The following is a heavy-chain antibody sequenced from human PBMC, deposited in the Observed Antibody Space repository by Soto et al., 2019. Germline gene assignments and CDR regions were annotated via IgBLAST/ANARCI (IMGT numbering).Heavy chain of an antibody. CDR3: ARDYDFWSGPNGDV. Sequence: SETLSLTCAVYGGSFSGYYWSWIRQPPGKGLEWIGEINHSGSTNYNPSLKSRDTISVDTSKNQFSLKLSSVTAADTAVYYCARDYDFWSGPNGDVWGQGTTVTVSS. J-gene: IGHJ6*02. CDR2: INHSGST. V-gene: IGHV4-34*01. CDR1: GGSFSGYY. D-gene: IGHD3-3*01.